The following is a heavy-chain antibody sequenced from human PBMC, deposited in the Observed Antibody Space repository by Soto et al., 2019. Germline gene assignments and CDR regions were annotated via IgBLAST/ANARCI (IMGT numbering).Heavy chain of an antibody. J-gene: IGHJ6*02. V-gene: IGHV6-1*01. CDR1: GDSVSSNSAA. Sequence: SQTLSLTCAISGDSVSSNSAAWNWIRQSPSRGLEWLGRTYYRSKWYNDYAVSVKSRITINPDTSKNQFSLQLNSVTPEDTAVYYCARDQGDGYNFSDGMDVWGQGTTVTVSS. CDR2: TYYRSKWYN. D-gene: IGHD5-12*01. CDR3: ARDQGDGYNFSDGMDV.